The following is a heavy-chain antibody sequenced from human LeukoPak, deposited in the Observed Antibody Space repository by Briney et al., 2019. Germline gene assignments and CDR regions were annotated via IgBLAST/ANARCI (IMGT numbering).Heavy chain of an antibody. D-gene: IGHD3-10*01. V-gene: IGHV3-43*02. CDR1: GFSFDDYA. CDR3: AKDITRYYYRGFDY. J-gene: IGHJ4*02. Sequence: QAGGSHSLACAASGFSFDDYAMHWVRQAPGKGLEWVSLISGDGGSTYYADSVSGRFTISRDSSKTSLYLQMNSLRTEDTALYYCAKDITRYYYRGFDYWGQGTCVLVSS. CDR2: ISGDGGST.